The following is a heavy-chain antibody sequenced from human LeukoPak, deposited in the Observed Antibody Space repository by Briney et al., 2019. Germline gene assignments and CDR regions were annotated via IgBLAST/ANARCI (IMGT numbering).Heavy chain of an antibody. Sequence: LSLTCAISGDSVSSNSVTWNWIRQSPSRGLEWLGRTYYRSTWYNDYAVSVRGRITVNPDTSKNQFSLHLNSVTPEDTAVYYCARRLTQYDCFDPWGQGILVTVSS. CDR1: GDSVSSNSVT. V-gene: IGHV6-1*01. D-gene: IGHD2-2*01. J-gene: IGHJ5*02. CDR3: ARRLTQYDCFDP. CDR2: TYYRSTWYN.